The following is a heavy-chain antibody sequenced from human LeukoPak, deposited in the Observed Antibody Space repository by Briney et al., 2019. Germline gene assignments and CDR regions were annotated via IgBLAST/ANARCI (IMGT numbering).Heavy chain of an antibody. CDR2: IFLVDSDT. V-gene: IGHV5-51*02. D-gene: IGHD3-22*01. CDR3: AIRLTDDSRAYYCLDY. J-gene: IGHJ4*02. Sequence: GESLNISCKGSGSSFTSYWSGWVRQKPGKGWDWMEIIFLVDSDTSYRPSCKAEVPISAAKSISPANLQWTGLEDSASAMNYCAIRLTDDSRAYYCLDYWGQGTLVTVSS. CDR1: GSSFTSYW.